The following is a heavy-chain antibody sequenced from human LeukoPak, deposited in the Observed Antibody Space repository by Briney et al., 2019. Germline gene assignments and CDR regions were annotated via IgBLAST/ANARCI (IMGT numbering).Heavy chain of an antibody. J-gene: IGHJ4*02. V-gene: IGHV4-4*07. D-gene: IGHD2-15*01. CDR1: GGSISSYF. CDR2: IYSSGNT. CDR3: ARAGSGGNVIDF. Sequence: SETLSLTCTVSGGSISSYFWSWLRQPPGKGLEWIGRIYSSGNTNYKPSLKSRVTMSVDTSKNQFSLKLNSVTAADTAVYYCARAGSGGNVIDFWGQGTLVTVSS.